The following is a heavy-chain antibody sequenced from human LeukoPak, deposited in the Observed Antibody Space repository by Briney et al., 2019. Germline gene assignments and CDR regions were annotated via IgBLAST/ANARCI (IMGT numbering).Heavy chain of an antibody. CDR2: INPNSGDT. CDR3: ARDPTTQTFDY. D-gene: IGHD4-11*01. CDR1: GYTFTGYY. V-gene: IGHV1-2*02. J-gene: IGHJ4*02. Sequence: ASVKVSCKASGYTFTGYYMYWVRQAPGQGLEWMGWINPNSGDTNYAQKFQGRVTMTRDTSTTTAYMELRSLTSDDTAVYYCARDPTTQTFDYWGQGTLVTVSS.